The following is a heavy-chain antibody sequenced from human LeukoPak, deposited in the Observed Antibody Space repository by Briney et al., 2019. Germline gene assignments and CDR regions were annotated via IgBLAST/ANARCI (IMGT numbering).Heavy chain of an antibody. CDR2: ISYDGNTI. V-gene: IGHV3-30-3*01. J-gene: IGHJ4*02. Sequence: GGSLRLSCAASDFTFSNYAVHWVRQAPGKGLQWVAVISYDGNTIHYADSVKGRFTISRDTSKKTLCLQLNSLRTEDTAVYYCARSGGLQKFDYWGQGTLVTVSS. D-gene: IGHD4-11*01. CDR3: ARSGGLQKFDY. CDR1: DFTFSNYA.